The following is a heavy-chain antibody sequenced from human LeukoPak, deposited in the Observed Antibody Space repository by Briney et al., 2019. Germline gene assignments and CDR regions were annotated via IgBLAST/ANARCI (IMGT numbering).Heavy chain of an antibody. CDR1: GFTFSSYW. D-gene: IGHD2-21*01. CDR2: INSDGSST. J-gene: IGHJ6*02. Sequence: GGSLRLSCAASGFTFSSYWMYWVRQAPGKGLVWVSRINSDGSSTSYADSVKGRFTISRDNAKNTLYLQMNSLRAEDTAVYYCARDGEGYGMDVWGQGTTVTVSS. V-gene: IGHV3-74*01. CDR3: ARDGEGYGMDV.